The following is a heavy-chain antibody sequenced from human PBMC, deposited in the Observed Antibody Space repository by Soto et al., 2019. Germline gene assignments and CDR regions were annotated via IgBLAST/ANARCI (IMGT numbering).Heavy chain of an antibody. V-gene: IGHV4-59*01. CDR2: IYYSGST. J-gene: IGHJ5*02. D-gene: IGHD2-8*01. Sequence: QVQLQESGPGLVKPSETLSLTCTVSSDSISDNYWSWIRQPPGKGLEWIGYIYYSGSTNYNPSLTGRVSMSIHTSTTQFSLKLTSVTAADTAFYYCAIIDPPLMLACFNTWGQGTLVTVSS. CDR1: SDSISDNY. CDR3: AIIDPPLMLACFNT.